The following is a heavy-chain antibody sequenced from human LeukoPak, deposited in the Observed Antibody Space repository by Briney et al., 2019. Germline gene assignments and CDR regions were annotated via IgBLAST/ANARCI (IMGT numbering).Heavy chain of an antibody. CDR1: GYTFTSND. Sequence: GASVKVSCKASGYTFTSNDINWVRQATGQGLEWMGGIIPIFGTANYAQKFQGRVTITTDESTSTAYMELSSLRSEDTAVYYCARVCRGIAARPHDAFDIWGQGTMVTVSS. CDR3: ARVCRGIAARPHDAFDI. D-gene: IGHD6-6*01. J-gene: IGHJ3*02. CDR2: IIPIFGTA. V-gene: IGHV1-69*05.